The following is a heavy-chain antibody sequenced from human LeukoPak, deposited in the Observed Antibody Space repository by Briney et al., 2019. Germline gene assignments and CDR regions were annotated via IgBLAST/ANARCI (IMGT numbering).Heavy chain of an antibody. V-gene: IGHV1-18*01. CDR1: VYTFTSFG. CDR3: ARVAVSVNDFDY. Sequence: GASVKVSCKASVYTFTSFGISWVRQAPGQGVEWMGWISAYNGNTNNAQKLRGRVTMTTDTSTSTAYMELRSLRSNDAAVYYCARVAVSVNDFDYWGQGTLVTVSS. J-gene: IGHJ4*02. D-gene: IGHD6-19*01. CDR2: ISAYNGNT.